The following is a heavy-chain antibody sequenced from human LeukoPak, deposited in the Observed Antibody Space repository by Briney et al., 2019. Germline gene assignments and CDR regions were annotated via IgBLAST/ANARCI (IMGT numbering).Heavy chain of an antibody. V-gene: IGHV3-23*01. CDR1: RFTFSSYA. J-gene: IGHJ3*01. CDR2: ISGSGGST. D-gene: IGHD1-26*01. Sequence: GGSLRLSCAASRFTFSSYAMSWVRQAPGKGLEWVSAISGSGGSTYYADSVKGRFTISRDNSKNTLYLQMNNLRVEDTAVYYCARGDSGSLGGLYLWGQGTVVTVSA. CDR3: ARGDSGSLGGLYL.